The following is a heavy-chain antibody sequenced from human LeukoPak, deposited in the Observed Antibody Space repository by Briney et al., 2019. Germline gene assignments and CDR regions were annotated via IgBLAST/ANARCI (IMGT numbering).Heavy chain of an antibody. D-gene: IGHD3-10*01. Sequence: ASVKVSCKAFGYTFSGYYIHWEGQAPGQGVEWMGWINPNTGGTKYAQRFQDRVTMTRDTSISTAYMEVSRLRYDDTAVYYCARPPRVTMIRGAAFRASSDFDPWGQGTLVTVSS. V-gene: IGHV1-2*02. J-gene: IGHJ5*02. CDR2: INPNTGGT. CDR3: ARPPRVTMIRGAAFRASSDFDP. CDR1: GYTFSGYY.